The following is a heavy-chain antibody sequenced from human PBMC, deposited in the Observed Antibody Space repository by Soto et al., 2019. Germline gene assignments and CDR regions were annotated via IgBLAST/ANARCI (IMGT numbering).Heavy chain of an antibody. CDR2: TSNKAYTYTT. CDR3: RTSFWSGYSYGLDV. CDR1: GFTFSDHY. J-gene: IGHJ6*02. D-gene: IGHD3-3*01. Sequence: GSLRLSCAASGFTFSDHYMDWVRQAPGKGLEWVGRTSNKAYTYTTEYAASVKGRFTISRDDSKNSLYLQMNSLKTEDTAVYNCRTSFWSGYSYGLDVWGQGTTVTVSS. V-gene: IGHV3-72*01.